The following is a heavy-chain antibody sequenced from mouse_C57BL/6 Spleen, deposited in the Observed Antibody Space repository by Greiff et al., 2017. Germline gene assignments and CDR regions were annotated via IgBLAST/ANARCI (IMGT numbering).Heavy chain of an antibody. CDR1: GYTFTSYG. J-gene: IGHJ4*01. D-gene: IGHD1-1*01. CDR3: ARSGITTVVARAMDY. V-gene: IGHV1-81*01. Sequence: QVQLQQSGAELARPGASVKLSCKASGYTFTSYGISWVKQRTGQGLEWIGEIYPRSGNTYYNEKFKGKATLTADKSSSPAYMELRSLTSEDSAVYFCARSGITTVVARAMDYWGQGTSVTVSS. CDR2: IYPRSGNT.